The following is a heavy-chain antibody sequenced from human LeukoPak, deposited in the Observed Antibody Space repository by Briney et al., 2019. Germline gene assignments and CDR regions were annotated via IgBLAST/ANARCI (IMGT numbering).Heavy chain of an antibody. CDR3: ARSLRGGSYWSYYYYYMDV. D-gene: IGHD1-26*01. CDR1: GGSFSGYY. Sequence: PSETLSLTCAVYGGSFSGYYWSWIRQPPGKGLEWIGEINHSGSTNYNPSLKSRVTISVDTSKNQFPLKLSSVTAADTAVYYCARSLRGGSYWSYYYYYMDVWGKGTTVTVSS. CDR2: INHSGST. J-gene: IGHJ6*03. V-gene: IGHV4-34*01.